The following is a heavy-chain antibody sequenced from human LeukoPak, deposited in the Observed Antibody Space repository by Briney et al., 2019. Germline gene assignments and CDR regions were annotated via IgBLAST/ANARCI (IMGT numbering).Heavy chain of an antibody. D-gene: IGHD3-22*01. CDR2: INPNGGGT. CDR1: GYTFTGYY. J-gene: IGHJ5*02. Sequence: ASVRVSCTASGYTFTGYYMHWVRQAPGQGLEWMGWINPNGGGTNYAQKVQGRVTMTRDTSISTAYMELRSLRSDDTAVYYCARREYYYDSSGYYGPNWFDPWGQGTLVTVS. CDR3: ARREYYYDSSGYYGPNWFDP. V-gene: IGHV1-2*02.